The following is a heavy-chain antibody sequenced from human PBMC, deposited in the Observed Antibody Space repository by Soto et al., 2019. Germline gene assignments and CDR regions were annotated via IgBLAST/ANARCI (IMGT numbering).Heavy chain of an antibody. CDR3: ARIPYSSSSNPYFDY. Sequence: ASVKVSCKASGYTFTSYGISWVRQAPGQGLEWMGWISAYNGNTNYAQKLQGRVTMTTDTSASTAYMELSSLRSEDTAVYYCARIPYSSSSNPYFDYWGRGTLVTVSS. CDR1: GYTFTSYG. D-gene: IGHD6-6*01. J-gene: IGHJ4*02. CDR2: ISAYNGNT. V-gene: IGHV1-18*01.